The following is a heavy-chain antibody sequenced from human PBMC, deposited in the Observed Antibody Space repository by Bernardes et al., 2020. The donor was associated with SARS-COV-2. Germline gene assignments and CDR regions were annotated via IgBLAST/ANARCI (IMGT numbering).Heavy chain of an antibody. J-gene: IGHJ6*02. CDR2: INTHNDNT. D-gene: IGHD1-26*01. CDR1: GYNFVTYG. V-gene: IGHV1-18*01. Sequence: ASVKVSCKPSGYNFVTYGVRWVRQAPGHGLEWMGWINTHNDNTHSAPNFRARVTMTTDTPTTTAYMELRGLTSDDTAVYYCARFRIVGATSYYGMDVWGQGTTVTVSS. CDR3: ARFRIVGATSYYGMDV.